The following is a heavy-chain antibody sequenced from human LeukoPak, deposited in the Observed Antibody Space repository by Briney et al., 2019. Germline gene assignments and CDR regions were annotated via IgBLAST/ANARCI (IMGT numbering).Heavy chain of an antibody. CDR2: INPNSGGT. J-gene: IGHJ5*02. CDR3: ARGGWSLGYCSSSSCLDWFDP. V-gene: IGHV1-2*02. Sequence: VASVKVSCKASGYTFTGYNMHWVRQAPGQGLEWVGWINPNSGGTNYAQKFQGRVTMTRDTSISTAYMELSRLRSDDTAVYYCARGGWSLGYCSSSSCLDWFDPWGQGTLVTVSS. D-gene: IGHD2-2*01. CDR1: GYTFTGYN.